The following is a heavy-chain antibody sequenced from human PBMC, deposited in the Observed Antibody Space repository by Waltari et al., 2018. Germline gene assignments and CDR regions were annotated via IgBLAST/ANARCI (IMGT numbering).Heavy chain of an antibody. CDR1: GGSISSGGYY. J-gene: IGHJ4*02. V-gene: IGHV4-31*01. CDR3: ARGSEAAAGTIFDY. Sequence: QVQLQESGPGLVKSSQTLSLTCTVSGGSISSGGYYWSWIRQHPGKGLEWVGYIYYSASTYYNPSLKSLVTISVDASKNQFSLKLSCVTAAGTAVYYGARGSEAAAGTIFDYWGQGTLVTVSS. CDR2: IYYSAST. D-gene: IGHD6-13*01.